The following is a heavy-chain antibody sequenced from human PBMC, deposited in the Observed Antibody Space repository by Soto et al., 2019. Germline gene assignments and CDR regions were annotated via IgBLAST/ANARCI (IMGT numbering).Heavy chain of an antibody. CDR2: INPKSGGT. Sequence: ASVKVSCKASGYSFTDYHIHWVRQAPGQGLEWLGRINPKSGGTSTAQKFQGWVTMTTDTSISTASMELTRLTSDDTAIYYCARGDSTDCSNGVCSFFYNHDMDVWGQGTTVTVTS. V-gene: IGHV1-2*04. CDR1: GYSFTDYH. D-gene: IGHD2-8*01. J-gene: IGHJ6*02. CDR3: ARGDSTDCSNGVCSFFYNHDMDV.